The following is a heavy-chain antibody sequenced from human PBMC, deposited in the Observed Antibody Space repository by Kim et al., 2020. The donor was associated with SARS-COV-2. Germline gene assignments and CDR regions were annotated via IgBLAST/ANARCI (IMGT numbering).Heavy chain of an antibody. CDR1: GGSISSYY. D-gene: IGHD5-12*01. CDR2: IYYSGST. V-gene: IGHV4-59*13. Sequence: SETLSLTCTVSGGSISSYYWSWIRQPPGKGLEWIGYIYYSGSTNYNPSLKSRVTISVDTSKNQFSLKLSSVTAADTAVYYCARAYGYSGYDFHYWGQGTLVTVSS. CDR3: ARAYGYSGYDFHY. J-gene: IGHJ4*02.